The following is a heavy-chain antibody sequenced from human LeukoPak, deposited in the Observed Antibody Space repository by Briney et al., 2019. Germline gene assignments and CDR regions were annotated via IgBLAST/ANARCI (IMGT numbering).Heavy chain of an antibody. J-gene: IGHJ4*02. D-gene: IGHD5-12*01. CDR3: AKDRRGCSGGDCYSRLDN. CDR1: GFTFSSYA. Sequence: GGSLRLSCEASGFTFSSYAMIWVRQAPGKGLEWVSAIVGSGGGTEYADSVKGRFTISRDNSKNTLYLQMNSLRAEDTAVYYCAKDRRGCSGGDCYSRLDNWGQGTLVTVSS. V-gene: IGHV3-23*01. CDR2: IVGSGGGT.